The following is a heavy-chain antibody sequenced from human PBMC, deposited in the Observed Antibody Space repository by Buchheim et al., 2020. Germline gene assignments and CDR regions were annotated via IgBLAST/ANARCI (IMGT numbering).Heavy chain of an antibody. CDR2: LSWDGGST. D-gene: IGHD6-19*01. Sequence: EVQLVESGGVVVQPGGSLRLSCAASGFTFDDYAMHWVRQASGKGLEWVSLLSWDGGSTYYADSVKGRFTISRDNSKNSLYLQMNSLRAEDTALYYCAKDGADSSGKYYFDYWGQGTL. CDR3: AKDGADSSGKYYFDY. V-gene: IGHV3-43D*03. J-gene: IGHJ4*02. CDR1: GFTFDDYA.